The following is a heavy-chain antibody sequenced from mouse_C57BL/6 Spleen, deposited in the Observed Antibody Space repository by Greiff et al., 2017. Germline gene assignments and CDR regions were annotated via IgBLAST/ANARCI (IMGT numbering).Heavy chain of an antibody. CDR2: IHPNSGST. V-gene: IGHV1-64*01. D-gene: IGHD4-1*01. CDR1: GYTFTSYW. CDR3: ARWDPGKAMDY. Sequence: QVQLQQPGAELVKPGASVKLSCKASGYTFTSYWMHWVKQRPGQGLEWIGMIHPNSGSTTYNEKFKSKATLTVDKSSSTAYMQHSRVTSDDSAVDYCARWDPGKAMDYWGQGASVTVSS. J-gene: IGHJ4*01.